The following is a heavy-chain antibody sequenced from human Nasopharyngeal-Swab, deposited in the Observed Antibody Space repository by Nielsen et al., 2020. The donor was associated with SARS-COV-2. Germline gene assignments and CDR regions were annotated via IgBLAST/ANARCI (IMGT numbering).Heavy chain of an antibody. D-gene: IGHD6-19*01. CDR1: GFTFSSYG. V-gene: IGHV3-30*18. CDR3: AKDTAVAGEYYYYYYMDV. Sequence: GASLKISCAASGFTFSSYGMHWVRQAPGKGLEWVAVISYDGSKKYYVDSVKGRFTISRDNSKNTLYLQMNSLRVEDTAVYYCAKDTAVAGEYYYYYYMDVWGKGTTVTVSS. CDR2: ISYDGSKK. J-gene: IGHJ6*03.